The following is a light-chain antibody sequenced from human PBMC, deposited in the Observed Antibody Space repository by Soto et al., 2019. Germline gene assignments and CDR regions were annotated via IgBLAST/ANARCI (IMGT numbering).Light chain of an antibody. Sequence: EVVMTQSPDTLSVSPGERATLSCRASQSVSSSLAWYQQKPGQAPRLLIYGASTRATGVPARFSGSRSRTEFAPTLSGVQAEDVAVYYCQHFHHWLPWWFGLGTRGEI. V-gene: IGKV3-15*01. J-gene: IGKJ1*01. CDR3: QHFHHWLPWW. CDR1: QSVSSS. CDR2: GAS.